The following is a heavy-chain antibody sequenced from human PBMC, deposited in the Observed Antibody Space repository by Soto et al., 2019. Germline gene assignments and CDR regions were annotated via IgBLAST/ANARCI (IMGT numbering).Heavy chain of an antibody. J-gene: IGHJ4*02. V-gene: IGHV4-61*08. CDR1: GGSISSGGYY. CDR3: AREHFIGQMDY. Sequence: PSETLSLTCTVSGGSISSGGYYWSWIRQHPGKGLEWIGYIYYSGSTNYNPSLKSRVTISVDTSKNQFSLKLSSVTAADTAVYYCAREHFIGQMDYWGQGTLVTVSS. D-gene: IGHD3-3*02. CDR2: IYYSGST.